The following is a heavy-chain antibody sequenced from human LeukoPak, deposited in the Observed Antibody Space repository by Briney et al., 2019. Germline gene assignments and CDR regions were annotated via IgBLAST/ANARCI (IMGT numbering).Heavy chain of an antibody. Sequence: PSEPLTLTCDVYGGSFSGYYWSWIRQPPGKGREWIGENNLRGSTTYKPSLKSRVTLSVDTSKNQFSLKLSSVTAAATAVYYCAIRRNGYGSGSYYDYPLLYWCQATLVSHSS. CDR2: NNLRGST. CDR1: GGSFSGYY. V-gene: IGHV4-34*01. D-gene: IGHD3-10*01. CDR3: AIRRNGYGSGSYYDYPLLY. J-gene: IGHJ4*02.